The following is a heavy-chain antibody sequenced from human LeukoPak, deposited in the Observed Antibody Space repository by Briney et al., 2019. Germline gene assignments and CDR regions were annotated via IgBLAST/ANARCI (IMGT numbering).Heavy chain of an antibody. D-gene: IGHD6-19*01. CDR1: GYTFTSYG. V-gene: IGHV1-18*01. CDR2: ISAYNGNT. Sequence: ASVKVSCKASGYTFTSYGISWVRQAPGQGLEWMGWISAYNGNTSYAQKLQGRVTMTTDTSTSTAYMELRSLRSDDTAVYYCARVDAVAGISNWFDPWGQGTLVTVSS. CDR3: ARVDAVAGISNWFDP. J-gene: IGHJ5*02.